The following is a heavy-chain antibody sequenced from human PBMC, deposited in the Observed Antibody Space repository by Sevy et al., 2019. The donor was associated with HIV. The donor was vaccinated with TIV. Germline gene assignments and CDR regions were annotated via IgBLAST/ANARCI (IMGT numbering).Heavy chain of an antibody. CDR3: ARDMELVNEGTQEFYY. CDR1: GYTFTGYF. CDR2: INHNSGDT. V-gene: IGHV1-2*02. D-gene: IGHD1-7*01. Sequence: ASVKVSCKASGYTFTGYFMHWVRQAPGQGLEWMGWINHNSGDTNYAQKFQARVTMTRDTSINTAYMELSRLTSDDTALYYCARDMELVNEGTQEFYYWGQGTLVTVSS. J-gene: IGHJ4*02.